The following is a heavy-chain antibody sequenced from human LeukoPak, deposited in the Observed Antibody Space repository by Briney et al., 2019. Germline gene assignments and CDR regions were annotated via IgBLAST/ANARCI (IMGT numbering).Heavy chain of an antibody. CDR3: AKEGRDGFNYDY. J-gene: IGHJ4*02. CDR1: RFTFSSYG. D-gene: IGHD5-24*01. V-gene: IGHV3-30*18. CDR2: ISYDGSNK. Sequence: GGSLRLSCAASRFTFSSYGMHWVRQAPGKGLEWVAVISYDGSNKYYADSVKGRFTVSRDNSKNTLYLQMNSLRAEDTAVYYCAKEGRDGFNYDYWGQGTLVTVSA.